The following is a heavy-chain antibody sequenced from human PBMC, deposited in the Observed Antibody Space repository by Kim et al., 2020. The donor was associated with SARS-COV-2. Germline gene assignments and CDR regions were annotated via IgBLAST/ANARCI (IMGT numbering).Heavy chain of an antibody. V-gene: IGHV1-69*02. CDR2: IIPILGIA. D-gene: IGHD2-2*01. CDR3: ALTNIVVVPALPYLDYGMDV. Sequence: SVKVSCKASGGTFSSYTISWVRQAPGQGLEWMGRIIPILGIANYAQKFQGRVTITADKSTSTAYMELSSLRSEDTAVYYCALTNIVVVPALPYLDYGMDVWGQGTTVTVSS. CDR1: GGTFSSYT. J-gene: IGHJ6*02.